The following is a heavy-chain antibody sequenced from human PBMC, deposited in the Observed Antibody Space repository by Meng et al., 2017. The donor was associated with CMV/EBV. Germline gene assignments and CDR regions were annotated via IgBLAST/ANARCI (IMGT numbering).Heavy chain of an antibody. CDR1: GFTVSSNY. CDR3: ARGYYGSGRDY. CDR2: IYSGGST. V-gene: IGHV3-53*01. Sequence: GESLKISCAASGFTVSSNYMSWVRQALGKGLEWVSVIYSGGSTYYADSVKGRFTISRDNSKNTLYLQMNSLRAEDTAVYYCARGYYGSGRDYWGQGTLVTVSS. J-gene: IGHJ4*02. D-gene: IGHD3-10*01.